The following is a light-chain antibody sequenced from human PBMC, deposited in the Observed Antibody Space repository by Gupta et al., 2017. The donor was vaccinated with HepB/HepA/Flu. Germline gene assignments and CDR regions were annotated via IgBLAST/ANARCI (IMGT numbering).Light chain of an antibody. Sequence: GERATINCKSSQSVLYSSNNKNYLAWYQQSPGQSPKLLIYWASTRESGVPDRFRGSGSGTDFTLTISSLQAEDVAIYYCQQYYSSPLTFGGGTKVEIK. CDR2: WAS. J-gene: IGKJ4*01. CDR3: QQYYSSPLT. V-gene: IGKV4-1*01. CDR1: QSVLYSSNNKNY.